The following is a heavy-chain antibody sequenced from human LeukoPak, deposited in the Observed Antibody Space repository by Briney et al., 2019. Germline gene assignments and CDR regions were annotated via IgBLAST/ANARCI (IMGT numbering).Heavy chain of an antibody. CDR1: GFTVSSNY. J-gene: IGHJ4*02. Sequence: GGSLRLSCAASGFTVSSNYMSWVRQAPGKGLEWVANIKQDGSEKNYVDSVKGRFTISRDNAKNSLYLQMNSLRAEDTAVYYCAKTLDDSSGYYSDYWGQGTLVTVSS. V-gene: IGHV3-7*01. D-gene: IGHD3-22*01. CDR2: IKQDGSEK. CDR3: AKTLDDSSGYYSDY.